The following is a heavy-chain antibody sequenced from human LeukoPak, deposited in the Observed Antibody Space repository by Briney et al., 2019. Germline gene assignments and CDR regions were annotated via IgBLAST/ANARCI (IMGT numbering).Heavy chain of an antibody. J-gene: IGHJ6*03. D-gene: IGHD2-21*02. CDR3: ARDTAISRECMDV. Sequence: SETLSLTCTVSGGSISSSSYYWGWIRQPPGKGLEWIGSIYYSGSTCYNPSLKSRVTISVDTSKNQFSLKLSSVTAADTAVYYCARDTAISRECMDVWGKGTTVTVSS. CDR2: IYYSGST. CDR1: GGSISSSSYY. V-gene: IGHV4-39*02.